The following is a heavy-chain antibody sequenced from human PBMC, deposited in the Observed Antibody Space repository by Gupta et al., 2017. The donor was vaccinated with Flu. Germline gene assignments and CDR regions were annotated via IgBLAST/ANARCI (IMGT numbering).Heavy chain of an antibody. CDR1: GFNFNDYS. Sequence: EVQLADAGGGLVHPGMSLRLSCAASGFNFNDYSIHWVRQARGKGLEWVSSMGWNSSGIGYEDSVKGRFTITSYNAKNSLNLKMNSIRYEDTALYYCDKDNLFANDIWGRGSMVTVSS. J-gene: IGHJ3*02. D-gene: IGHD2-21*01. CDR3: DKDNLFANDI. CDR2: MGWNSSGI. V-gene: IGHV3-9*01.